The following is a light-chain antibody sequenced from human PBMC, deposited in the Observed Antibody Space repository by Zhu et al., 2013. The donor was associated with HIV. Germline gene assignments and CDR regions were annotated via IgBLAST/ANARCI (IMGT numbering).Light chain of an antibody. CDR3: QQYGSAMCS. V-gene: IGKV3-20*01. CDR1: HSVSSN. Sequence: EVVLSQSPATLSVSPGERATLSCRASHSVSSNLAWYQQKPGQAPRLLIYGASSRATGIPDRFSGSGSGTDFTLTISRLEPEDFAVYYCQQYGSAMCSFG. CDR2: GAS. J-gene: IGKJ2*04.